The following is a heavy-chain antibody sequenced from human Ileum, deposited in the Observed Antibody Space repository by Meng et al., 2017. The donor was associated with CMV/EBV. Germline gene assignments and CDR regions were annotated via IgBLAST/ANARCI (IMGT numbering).Heavy chain of an antibody. J-gene: IGHJ4*02. CDR3: ARELFWSGLMDY. CDR2: ISTSSTYI. Sequence: CAVSGFPLRGYSMNWVRQAPGKGLEWVSSISTSSTYIYYADSVKGRFTISRDNAKNSLFLHMNSLRAEDTAVYYCARELFWSGLMDYWGQGTLVTVSS. D-gene: IGHD3-3*01. V-gene: IGHV3-21*01. CDR1: GFPLRGYS.